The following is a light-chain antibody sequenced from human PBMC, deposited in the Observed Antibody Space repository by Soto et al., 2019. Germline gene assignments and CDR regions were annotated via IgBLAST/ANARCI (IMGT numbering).Light chain of an antibody. J-gene: IGLJ1*01. V-gene: IGLV3-21*02. CDR1: NIGSKG. Sequence: SDELTQPPSVSVAPGQTATITCGGNNIGSKGVHWYQQKPGQAPVLVVYDDSDRPSGITERYSGSNSGNTANLTISRVEAGDEADYYCQVWDSSSDQYVLATGTQLTVL. CDR3: QVWDSSSDQYV. CDR2: DDS.